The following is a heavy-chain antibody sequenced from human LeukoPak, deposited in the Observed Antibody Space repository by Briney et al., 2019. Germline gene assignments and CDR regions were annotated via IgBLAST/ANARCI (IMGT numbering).Heavy chain of an antibody. D-gene: IGHD3-10*01. CDR2: IRYDGNNK. J-gene: IGHJ4*02. Sequence: PGGSLRLSCAAPGITFSSYGMHWVRQAPGKGLEWVAFIRYDGNNKYYAHSVKGRFTISRDNSKNTLYLQMNSLRTEDTAVYYCARAYGSGPNTYFDYWGQGTLVTVSS. V-gene: IGHV3-30*02. CDR3: ARAYGSGPNTYFDY. CDR1: GITFSSYG.